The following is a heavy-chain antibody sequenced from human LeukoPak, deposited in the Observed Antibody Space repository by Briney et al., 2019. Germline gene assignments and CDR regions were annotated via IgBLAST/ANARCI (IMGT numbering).Heavy chain of an antibody. J-gene: IGHJ4*02. D-gene: IGHD4-11*01. CDR1: GGSISSSSYY. V-gene: IGHV4-39*01. CDR3: ASDDYNNYVGGPFDY. Sequence: SETLSLTCTVSGGSISSSSYYWGWIRQPPGKGLEWIGSIYYSGNTYYNPSLKSRVTISVDTSKNQFSLKLSSVTAADTAVYYCASDDYNNYVGGPFDYWGQGTLVTVSS. CDR2: IYYSGNT.